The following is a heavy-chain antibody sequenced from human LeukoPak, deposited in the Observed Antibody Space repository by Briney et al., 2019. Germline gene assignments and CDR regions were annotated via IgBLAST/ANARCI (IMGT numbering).Heavy chain of an antibody. V-gene: IGHV4-59*01. D-gene: IGHD2-15*01. CDR3: ARVYCSGGSCYGYFDY. J-gene: IGHJ4*02. CDR1: GGSISSYY. CDR2: IYYSGST. Sequence: PSETLSLTCTVSGGSISSYYWSWIRQPPGKGLEWIGCIYYSGSTNYNPSLESRVTISVDTSKNQFSLKLSSVTAADTAVYYCARVYCSGGSCYGYFDYWGQGTLVTVSS.